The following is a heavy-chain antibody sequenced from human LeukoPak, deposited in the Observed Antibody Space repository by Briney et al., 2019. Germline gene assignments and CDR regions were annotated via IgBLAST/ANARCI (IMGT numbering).Heavy chain of an antibody. CDR1: GFTFSSYA. CDR2: ISGGGGST. D-gene: IGHD6-6*01. Sequence: GGSLRLSCAASGFTFSSYAMSWVRQAPGKGLEWVSGISGGGGSTYYADSVKGRFTISRDNSKNTLYLQMNSLRADDTAVYYCAKDSSSYSSSLGGGFDYWGQGTLVTVSS. V-gene: IGHV3-23*01. CDR3: AKDSSSYSSSLGGGFDY. J-gene: IGHJ4*02.